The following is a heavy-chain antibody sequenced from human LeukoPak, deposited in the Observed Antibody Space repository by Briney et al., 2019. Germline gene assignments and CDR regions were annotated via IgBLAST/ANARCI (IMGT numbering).Heavy chain of an antibody. CDR3: ARGDTAIDY. V-gene: IGHV3-23*01. CDR2: ISGSGAST. CDR1: GFTFSSYA. D-gene: IGHD5-18*01. Sequence: GGSLRLSCAASGFTFSSYAMTWVRQAPGKGLEWVSGISGSGASTYYADSVKGRFTISRDNSRKSLYLQMNSLGDEDTAVYYCARGDTAIDYWGQRTLVTVSS. J-gene: IGHJ4*02.